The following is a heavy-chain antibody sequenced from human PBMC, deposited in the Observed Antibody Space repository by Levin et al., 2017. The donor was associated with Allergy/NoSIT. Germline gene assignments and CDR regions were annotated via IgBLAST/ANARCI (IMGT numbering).Heavy chain of an antibody. CDR1: GFTFSDYT. CDR3: ARRLTEGYCDGDCHQFYFDY. CDR2: ISSGSDHI. V-gene: IGHV3-21*01. Sequence: ETLSLTCAASGFTFSDYTMNWLRQAPGKGLEWVSSISSGSDHINYADSLEGLFTISRDNARNSLYLQMHSLRAEDTAVYYCARRLTEGYCDGDCHQFYFDYWGQGTLVTVSS. D-gene: IGHD2-21*02. J-gene: IGHJ4*02.